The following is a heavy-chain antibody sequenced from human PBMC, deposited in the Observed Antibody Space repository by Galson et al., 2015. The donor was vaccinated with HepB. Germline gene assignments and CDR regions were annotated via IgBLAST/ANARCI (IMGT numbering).Heavy chain of an antibody. CDR2: IYPSDSDT. D-gene: IGHD4-11*01. CDR1: AYSFSIYW. CDR3: ASPGRGYSNSHFEY. Sequence: QSEAEVKKPGESLKISCKTSAYSFSIYWIAWVRQMPGKGLEWMGIIYPSDSDTRYSPSFRGQVSISVDKSISTAYLQWSSLRTSDTAMYYCASPGRGYSNSHFEYWGQGTPVTVSS. V-gene: IGHV5-51*01. J-gene: IGHJ4*02.